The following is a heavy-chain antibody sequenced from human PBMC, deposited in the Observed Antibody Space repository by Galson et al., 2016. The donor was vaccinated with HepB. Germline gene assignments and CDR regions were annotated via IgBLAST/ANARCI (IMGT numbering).Heavy chain of an antibody. D-gene: IGHD3-22*01. J-gene: IGHJ6*02. V-gene: IGHV3-30*18. Sequence: SLRLSCAASGFTFSSYGMHWVRQAPGKGLKWVAVISYDGSDKYYADSVKGRFTISRDNSKNTLYLQMNSLRPEDTAVYYCAKDRRYYDSSGYFWEGYYYDGMDVWGQGTTVTVSS. CDR3: AKDRRYYDSSGYFWEGYYYDGMDV. CDR1: GFTFSSYG. CDR2: ISYDGSDK.